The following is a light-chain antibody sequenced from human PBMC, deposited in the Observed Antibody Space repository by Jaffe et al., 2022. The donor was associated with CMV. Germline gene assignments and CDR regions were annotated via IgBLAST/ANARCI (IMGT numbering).Light chain of an antibody. CDR1: QGISNS. CDR2: AAS. Sequence: DIQMTQSPSSLSASVGDRVTITCRASQGISNSLAWYQQKPGKAPKLLLYAASRLESGVPSRFSGSGSGTDYTLTISSLQPEDFATYYCQQYYSTPPGTFGPGTKVDIK. CDR3: QQYYSTPPGT. V-gene: IGKV1-NL1*01. J-gene: IGKJ3*01.